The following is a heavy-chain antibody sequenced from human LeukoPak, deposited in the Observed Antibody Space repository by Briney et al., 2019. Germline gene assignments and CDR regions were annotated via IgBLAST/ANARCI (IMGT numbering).Heavy chain of an antibody. CDR1: GFTFSSYS. CDR2: ISSSSSTI. D-gene: IGHD2-2*02. Sequence: GGSLRLSCAASGFTFSSYSMNWVRQAPGKGLEWVSYISSSSSTIYYADSVKGRFTISRHNAKNSLYLQMNSLRAEDTAVYYCARDCSSTSCYTIYYYYYYMDVWGEGTTVTVSS. V-gene: IGHV3-48*04. CDR3: ARDCSSTSCYTIYYYYYYMDV. J-gene: IGHJ6*03.